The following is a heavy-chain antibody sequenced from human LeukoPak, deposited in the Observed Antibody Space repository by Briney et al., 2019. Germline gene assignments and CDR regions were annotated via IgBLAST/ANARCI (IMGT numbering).Heavy chain of an antibody. V-gene: IGHV4-39*01. CDR3: ARGRRHSDAFDI. J-gene: IGHJ3*02. Sequence: SETLSLTCTVSGGSISSSSYYWGWIRQPPGKGLEWIGSIYYSGSTYYNPSLKSRVTISVDTSKNQFSLKLSSVTAADTAVYYCARGRRHSDAFDIWSQGTMVTVSS. D-gene: IGHD2-21*01. CDR1: GGSISSSSYY. CDR2: IYYSGST.